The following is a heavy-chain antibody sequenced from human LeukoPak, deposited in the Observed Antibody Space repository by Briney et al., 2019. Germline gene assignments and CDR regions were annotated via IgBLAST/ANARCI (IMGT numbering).Heavy chain of an antibody. V-gene: IGHV4-34*01. D-gene: IGHD3-10*01. CDR2: INHSGST. CDR1: GGSFSGYY. Sequence: SETLSLTCAVYGGSFSGYYWSWIRQPPGKGLEWIGEINHSGSTNYNPSLKSRVTISVDTSKNQFSLKLSSVTAADTAVYYCARGPFGDYFDYWGQGTLVTVSS. J-gene: IGHJ4*02. CDR3: ARGPFGDYFDY.